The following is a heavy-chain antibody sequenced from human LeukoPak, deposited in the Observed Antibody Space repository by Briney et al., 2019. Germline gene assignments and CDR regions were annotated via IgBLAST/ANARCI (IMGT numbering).Heavy chain of an antibody. Sequence: GGSLRLSCAASGFTFDDYGMSWIRQAPGKGLEWVSYISSSGSTIYYADSVKGRFTISRDNAKNSLYLQMNSLRAEDTAIYYCATYRQVLLPFESWGQGTLVTVSS. J-gene: IGHJ4*02. CDR1: GFTFDDYG. D-gene: IGHD2-8*02. CDR3: ATYRQVLLPFES. V-gene: IGHV3-11*01. CDR2: ISSSGSTI.